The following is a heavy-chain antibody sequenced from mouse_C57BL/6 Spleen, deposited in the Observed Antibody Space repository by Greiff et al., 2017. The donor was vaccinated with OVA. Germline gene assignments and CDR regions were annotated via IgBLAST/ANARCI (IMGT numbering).Heavy chain of an antibody. CDR2: IWSGGST. V-gene: IGHV2-2*01. D-gene: IGHD1-1*01. CDR1: GFSLTSYG. Sequence: VQLQQSGPGLVQPSQSLSITCTVSGFSLTSYGVHWVRQSPGKGLEWLGVIWSGGSTDYNAAFISRLSISKDNSKSQVFFKMNTLQADDTSIYYCATKYYYCSSPYAMDYWGQGTSVTVSS. J-gene: IGHJ4*01. CDR3: ATKYYYCSSPYAMDY.